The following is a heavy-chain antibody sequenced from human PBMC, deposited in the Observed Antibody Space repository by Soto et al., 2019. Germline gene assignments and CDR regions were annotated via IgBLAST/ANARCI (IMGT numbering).Heavy chain of an antibody. CDR1: GDSVSSNSAA. D-gene: IGHD6-19*01. J-gene: IGHJ6*02. CDR2: TYYRSKWYN. Sequence: SQTLSLTCAISGDSVSSNSAAWNWIRQSPSRGLELLGRTYYRSKWYNDYAVSVKSLITIKPDTSKNQFSLQLNSVTPEDTAVYYCARDLRKGPWLAQEYYYYGMDVWGQGTTVTV. CDR3: ARDLRKGPWLAQEYYYYGMDV. V-gene: IGHV6-1*01.